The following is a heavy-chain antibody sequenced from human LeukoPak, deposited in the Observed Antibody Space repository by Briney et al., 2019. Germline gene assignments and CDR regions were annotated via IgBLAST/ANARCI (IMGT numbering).Heavy chain of an antibody. CDR3: ARQEYSTFDY. J-gene: IGHJ4*02. Sequence: PGGSLGLSCSASGFTLSPYWMHWVRQSPGKGLVWVSRINSDGSSTTYADSVKGRFTISRDNAKNSLYLQMNSLRAEDTAVYYCARQEYSTFDYWGQGTLVTVSS. CDR2: INSDGSST. CDR1: GFTLSPYW. D-gene: IGHD2/OR15-2a*01. V-gene: IGHV3-74*01.